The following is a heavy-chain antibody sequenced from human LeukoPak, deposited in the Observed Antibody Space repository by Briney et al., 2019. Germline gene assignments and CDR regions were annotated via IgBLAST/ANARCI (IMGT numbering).Heavy chain of an antibody. V-gene: IGHV1-2*02. CDR3: ARTGGYSPVSHYYYYYMDV. D-gene: IGHD5-18*01. CDR1: GYTFTGYY. J-gene: IGHJ6*03. CDR2: FNPDSGAT. Sequence: ASVKVSCRASGYTFTGYYMHWVRQAPGQGLEWMGWFNPDSGATNYAQKFQGRVTMTRNTSISTAYMELSSLRSDDTAVHYCARTGGYSPVSHYYYYYMDVWGYGTTVTVSS.